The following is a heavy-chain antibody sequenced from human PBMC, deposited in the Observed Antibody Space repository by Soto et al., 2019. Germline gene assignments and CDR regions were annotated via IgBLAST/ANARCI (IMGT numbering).Heavy chain of an antibody. D-gene: IGHD3-9*01. V-gene: IGHV3-23*01. CDR2: ISFGGGST. J-gene: IGHJ4*02. CDR3: AKLPQYETLTGYLNYFYY. CDR1: GFTFSSYS. Sequence: PGGSLRLSCAASGFTFSSYSMSWVRQPPGKGLEWVSGISFGGGSTYYADSVKGRFTVSRDNSKNTLYLQMNSLRAEDTAVYFCAKLPQYETLTGYLNYFYYWGPGILVTVSS.